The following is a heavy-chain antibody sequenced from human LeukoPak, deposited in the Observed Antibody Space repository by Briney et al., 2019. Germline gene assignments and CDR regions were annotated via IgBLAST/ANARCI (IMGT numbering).Heavy chain of an antibody. CDR2: IIPIFGTA. CDR1: GGTFSSYA. CDR3: ARHWIAARPSYYYYYMDV. V-gene: IGHV1-69*13. J-gene: IGHJ6*03. Sequence: SVKVSCKASGGTFSSYAISWVRQAPGQGLEWMGGIIPIFGTANYAQKFQGRVTITADESTSTAYMELSSLRSEDTAVYYCARHWIAARPSYYYYYMDVWGKGTTVTVSS. D-gene: IGHD6-6*01.